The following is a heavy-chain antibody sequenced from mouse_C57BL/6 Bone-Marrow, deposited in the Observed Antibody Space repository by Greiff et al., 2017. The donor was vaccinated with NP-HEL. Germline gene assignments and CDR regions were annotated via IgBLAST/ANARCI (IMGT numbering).Heavy chain of an antibody. Sequence: VQLQQSGPELVKPGASVKISCKASGYAFSSSWMNWVKQRPGKGLEWIGRIYPGDGDTNYIGKFKGKATLTADKSSSTAYMQLSSLTSEDSAVYFCARPRSSLVATNFDYWGQGTTLTVSS. CDR3: ARPRSSLVATNFDY. CDR1: GYAFSSSW. D-gene: IGHD1-1*01. V-gene: IGHV1-82*01. CDR2: IYPGDGDT. J-gene: IGHJ2*01.